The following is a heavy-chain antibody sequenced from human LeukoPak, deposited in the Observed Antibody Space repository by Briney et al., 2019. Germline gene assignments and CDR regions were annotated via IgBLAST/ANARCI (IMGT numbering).Heavy chain of an antibody. Sequence: ASVKVSCKASGYTFTSYDINWVRQATGQGLEWMGWMNPNNGNTGYAQKFQGRVTITTDESTSTAYMELSSLRSEDTAVYYCARGAAAGNYYFDYWGQGTLVTVSS. D-gene: IGHD6-13*01. J-gene: IGHJ4*02. V-gene: IGHV1-8*03. CDR3: ARGAAAGNYYFDY. CDR1: GYTFTSYD. CDR2: MNPNNGNT.